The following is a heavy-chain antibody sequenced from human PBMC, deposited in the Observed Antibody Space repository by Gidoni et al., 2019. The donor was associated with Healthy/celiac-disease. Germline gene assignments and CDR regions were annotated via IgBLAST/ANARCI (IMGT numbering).Heavy chain of an antibody. V-gene: IGHV3-23*01. J-gene: IGHJ6*02. D-gene: IGHD3-3*01. CDR2: ISGSGGST. Sequence: EVQLLESGGGLVQPGGSLRLSCAASGFTFSSYAMSWVRQAPGKGLEWVSAISGSGGSTYYADSVKGRFTISRDNSKNTLYLQMNSLRAEDTAVYYCATRVDTIFGVAHWYYYGMDVWGQGTTVTVSS. CDR3: ATRVDTIFGVAHWYYYGMDV. CDR1: GFTFSSYA.